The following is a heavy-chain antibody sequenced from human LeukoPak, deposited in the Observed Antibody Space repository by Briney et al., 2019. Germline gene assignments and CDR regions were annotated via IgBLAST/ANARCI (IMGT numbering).Heavy chain of an antibody. J-gene: IGHJ3*02. Sequence: GGSLRLSCAASGFTFSSYGMNWVRQAPGKGPEWVSYISGSRSTIYYADSVKGRLTISRDNSKSTLHLQMNGLRAEDTAVYYCARDPLDISRWTNAFDIWGQGTTVIVS. CDR3: ARDPLDISRWTNAFDI. CDR1: GFTFSSYG. D-gene: IGHD5-12*01. CDR2: ISGSRSTI. V-gene: IGHV3-48*01.